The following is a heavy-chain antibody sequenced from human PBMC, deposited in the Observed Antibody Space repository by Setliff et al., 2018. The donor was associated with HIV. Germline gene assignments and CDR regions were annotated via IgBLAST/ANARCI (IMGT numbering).Heavy chain of an antibody. Sequence: PSETLSLTCTVSGGSISSGSYYWSWIRQPAGKGLEWIGRIYTSGSTNYNPSLKSRVTISVDTSKNQFSLKLSSVTAADTAVYYCARDRLTYYFDYWGQGTPVTVSS. CDR3: ARDRLTYYFDY. CDR1: GGSISSGSYY. V-gene: IGHV4-61*02. CDR2: IYTSGST. J-gene: IGHJ4*02. D-gene: IGHD3-22*01.